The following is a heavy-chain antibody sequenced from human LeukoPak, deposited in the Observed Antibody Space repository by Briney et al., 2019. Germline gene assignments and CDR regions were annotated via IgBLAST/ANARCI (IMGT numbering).Heavy chain of an antibody. CDR1: GFTFGDYA. D-gene: IGHD3-22*01. V-gene: IGHV3-49*04. J-gene: IGHJ4*02. CDR3: TISLGDSSGYYVDY. Sequence: GGSLRLSCTASGFTFGDYAMSWVRQAPGKGLEWVGFIRSKAYGGTTEYAASVKGRFTISGDDSKSIAYLQMNSLKTEDTAVYYCTISLGDSSGYYVDYWGQGTLVTVSS. CDR2: IRSKAYGGTT.